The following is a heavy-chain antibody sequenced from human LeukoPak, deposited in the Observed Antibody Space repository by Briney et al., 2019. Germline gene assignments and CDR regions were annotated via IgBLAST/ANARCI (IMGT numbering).Heavy chain of an antibody. J-gene: IGHJ4*02. V-gene: IGHV3-23*01. D-gene: IGHD5-18*01. CDR3: ARDLSGVTGYTYGRGIDY. Sequence: GGSLRLSCAASGFTFITYWMSWVRQAPGKGLEWVSTITFSGLGLYYADSVKGRFTISRDNSKNMVYLQMNSLRAEDTAVYYCARDLSGVTGYTYGRGIDYWGQGTLVTVSS. CDR1: GFTFITYW. CDR2: ITFSGLGL.